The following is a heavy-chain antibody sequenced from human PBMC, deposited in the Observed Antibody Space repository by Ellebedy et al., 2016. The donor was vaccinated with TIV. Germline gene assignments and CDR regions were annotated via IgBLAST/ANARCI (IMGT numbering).Heavy chain of an antibody. CDR1: GFTFSSYS. Sequence: GGSLRLXCAASGFTFSSYSMNWVRQAPGKGLEWVSSISSSSSYIYYADSVKGRFTISRDNSKNTLYLQMNSLRAEDTAVYYCARTPLIVGAITDYWGQGTLVTVSS. J-gene: IGHJ4*02. CDR3: ARTPLIVGAITDY. CDR2: ISSSSSYI. V-gene: IGHV3-21*01. D-gene: IGHD1-26*01.